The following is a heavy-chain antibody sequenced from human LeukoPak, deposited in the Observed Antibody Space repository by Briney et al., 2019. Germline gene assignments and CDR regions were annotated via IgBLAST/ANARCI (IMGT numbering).Heavy chain of an antibody. Sequence: PGGSLRLSCAASGFTFSKYWMTWVRQAPGKGLEWVANINQDGSEKNCVDSVKGRFTISRDNAKSSLYLQMNSLRAEDTAIYYCASEGEYYFGYFHWGQGTRVTVSS. J-gene: IGHJ1*01. CDR2: INQDGSEK. V-gene: IGHV3-7*01. D-gene: IGHD3-10*01. CDR1: GFTFSKYW. CDR3: ASEGEYYFGYFH.